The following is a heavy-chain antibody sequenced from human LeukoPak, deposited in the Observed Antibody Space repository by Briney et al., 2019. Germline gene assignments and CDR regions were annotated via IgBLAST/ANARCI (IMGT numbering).Heavy chain of an antibody. CDR3: AALESTVTAHVDY. Sequence: PSETLSLTCTVSGGSISSYYWSWIRQPPGKGLEWLGYIYYSGSTNYNPSLKSRVTISVDTSKNQFSLKLSSVTAADTAVYYCAALESTVTAHVDYWGQGTLVTVSS. D-gene: IGHD4-17*01. J-gene: IGHJ4*02. V-gene: IGHV4-59*01. CDR2: IYYSGST. CDR1: GGSISSYY.